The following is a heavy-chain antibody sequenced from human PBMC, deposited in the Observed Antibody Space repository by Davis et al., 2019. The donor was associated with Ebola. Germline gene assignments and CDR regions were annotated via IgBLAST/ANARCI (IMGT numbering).Heavy chain of an antibody. V-gene: IGHV1-3*01. CDR1: GYTFTSYA. J-gene: IGHJ5*02. CDR2: INAGNGNT. CDR3: ARVDYRTLYDYVWGRIDP. Sequence: ASVKVSCKASGYTFTSYAMHWVRQAPGQRLEWMGWINAGNGNTKYSQKFQGRVTITRDTSASTAYMELSSLRSEDTAVYYCARVDYRTLYDYVWGRIDPWGQGTLVTVSS. D-gene: IGHD3-16*01.